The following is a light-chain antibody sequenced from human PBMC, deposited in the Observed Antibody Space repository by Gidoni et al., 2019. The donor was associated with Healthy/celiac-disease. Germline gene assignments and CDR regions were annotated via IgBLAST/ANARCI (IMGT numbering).Light chain of an antibody. Sequence: AIQMTQSPYSLSASVGDRVTITCRASQGIRNDLGWYQQKPGKAPKLLIYAASSLQSGVPSRFSGSGSGTDFTLTISILQPEDFATYYCLQDYNYPRTFGQGTKLEIK. J-gene: IGKJ2*01. CDR1: QGIRND. CDR3: LQDYNYPRT. CDR2: AAS. V-gene: IGKV1-6*01.